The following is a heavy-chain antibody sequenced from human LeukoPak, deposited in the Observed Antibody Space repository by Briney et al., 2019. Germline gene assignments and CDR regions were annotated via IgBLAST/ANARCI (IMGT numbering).Heavy chain of an antibody. Sequence: ASVKVSCKASGYTFTSYYMHWVRQAPGQGLEWMGIINPSGGSTSYAQKFQGRVTMTTDTSTSTAYMELRSLRSDDTAVYYCARVPPIAVAGTGRSYYYYYYMDVWGKGTTVTVSS. V-gene: IGHV1-46*01. CDR2: INPSGGST. CDR3: ARVPPIAVAGTGRSYYYYYYMDV. CDR1: GYTFTSYY. D-gene: IGHD6-19*01. J-gene: IGHJ6*03.